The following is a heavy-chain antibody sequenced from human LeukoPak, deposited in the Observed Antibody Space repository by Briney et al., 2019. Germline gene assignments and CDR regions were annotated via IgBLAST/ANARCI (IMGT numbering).Heavy chain of an antibody. J-gene: IGHJ4*02. CDR1: GGSISRSSYY. Sequence: SETLSLTCTVSGGSISRSSYYWGWIRQPPGKGLEWIGSVYYTGNTYYNPSLKSRVTISVDTSKNQFSLRLSSVTAADTAVYYCARDRIQLWLISPGNFDCWGQGILVTVSS. CDR2: VYYTGNT. D-gene: IGHD5-18*01. V-gene: IGHV4-39*07. CDR3: ARDRIQLWLISPGNFDC.